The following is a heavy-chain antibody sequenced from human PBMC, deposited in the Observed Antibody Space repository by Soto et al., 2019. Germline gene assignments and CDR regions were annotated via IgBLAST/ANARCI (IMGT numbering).Heavy chain of an antibody. J-gene: IGHJ6*03. Sequence: QVELVQSGVEVKKPGASVKVSCKASGYTFTNHGLSWVRQAPGQGLEWMGWISASNGDTNYAQKFLGRVTVTTDTSTRTGYMELRSLKSEDTAVYYCARMVRGSNIDYYYYMDVCGKGTTVTVSS. CDR2: ISASNGDT. D-gene: IGHD3-10*01. V-gene: IGHV1-18*04. CDR1: GYTFTNHG. CDR3: ARMVRGSNIDYYYYMDV.